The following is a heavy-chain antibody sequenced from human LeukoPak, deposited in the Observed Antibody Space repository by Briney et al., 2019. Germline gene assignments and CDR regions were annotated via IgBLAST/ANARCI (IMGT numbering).Heavy chain of an antibody. V-gene: IGHV4-39*01. D-gene: IGHD5-18*01. J-gene: IGHJ4*02. CDR1: GGSISSGSYY. CDR3: ARHIRGYSYGPFDY. Sequence: SETLSLTCTVSGGSISSGSYYWGWIRQPPGKGLEWIGSIYYSGSTNYNPSLKSRVTISVDTSKNQFSLKLTSVTAADTAVYYRARHIRGYSYGPFDYWGQGSLVTVSS. CDR2: IYYSGST.